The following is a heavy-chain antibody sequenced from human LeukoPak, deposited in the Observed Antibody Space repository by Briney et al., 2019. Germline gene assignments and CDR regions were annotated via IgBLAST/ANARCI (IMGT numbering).Heavy chain of an antibody. Sequence: GGSLRLSCAASGFTFSNYWMTWVRQAPGKGLEWVANIKEDGSTRYLVDSVKGRFTISRDNAKNSVYLQMNSLRAEDTAVYYCARVPAANPADYWGQGTLVTVSS. CDR2: IKEDGSTR. D-gene: IGHD2-2*01. J-gene: IGHJ4*02. V-gene: IGHV3-7*02. CDR1: GFTFSNYW. CDR3: ARVPAANPADY.